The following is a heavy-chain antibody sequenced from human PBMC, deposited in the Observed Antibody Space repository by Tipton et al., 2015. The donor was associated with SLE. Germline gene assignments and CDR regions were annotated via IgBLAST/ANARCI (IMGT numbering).Heavy chain of an antibody. J-gene: IGHJ6*03. CDR1: GGSSSGYY. CDR3: ARVPGLERSYFYYYYMDV. D-gene: IGHD1-1*01. V-gene: IGHV4-34*01. CDR2: INHSGST. Sequence: TLSLTCAVYGGSSSGYYWNWIRQPPGKGLEWIGEINHSGSTNYNPSLKSRVTISVDTSKNQFSLKLSSVTAADTAVYYCARVPGLERSYFYYYYMDVWGKGTTVTVSS.